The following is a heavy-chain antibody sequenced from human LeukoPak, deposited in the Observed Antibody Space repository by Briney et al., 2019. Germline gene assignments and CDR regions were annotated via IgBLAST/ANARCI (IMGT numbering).Heavy chain of an antibody. V-gene: IGHV3-53*04. CDR2: IDSGGST. CDR3: ARAGYGTDDDACDI. D-gene: IGHD3-10*01. J-gene: IGHJ3*02. Sequence: PGGSLRLSCAASGFTVSSNYMSSVRQAPGKGLEWVSVIDSGGSTYYADSVKGRCTIARHNSKNTLYLQMNSLRAEDTAVYYCARAGYGTDDDACDIWGQGTMVTVSS. CDR1: GFTVSSNY.